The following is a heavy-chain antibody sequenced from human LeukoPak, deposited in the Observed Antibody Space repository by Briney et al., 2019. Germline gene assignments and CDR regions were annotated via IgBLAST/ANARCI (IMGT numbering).Heavy chain of an antibody. Sequence: PSETLSLTCTVSGGSISSYYWSWIRQPPGKGLEWVGYIYYSGSTNYNPSLKSRVTISVDTSKNQFSLKLSSVTAADTAVYYCARVSSGLLAYYYYYMDVWGKGTTVTISS. D-gene: IGHD3-22*01. CDR3: ARVSSGLLAYYYYYMDV. CDR1: GGSISSYY. V-gene: IGHV4-59*01. J-gene: IGHJ6*03. CDR2: IYYSGST.